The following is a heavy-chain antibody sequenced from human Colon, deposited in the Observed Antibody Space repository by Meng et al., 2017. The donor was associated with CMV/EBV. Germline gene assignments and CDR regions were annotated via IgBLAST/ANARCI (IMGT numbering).Heavy chain of an antibody. CDR1: GFTFTTYW. V-gene: IGHV5-51*01. CDR2: IYPNDNDT. CDR3: ARRYGAGSYGMDV. J-gene: IGHJ6*02. Sequence: GESLKISCRGSGFTFTTYWIAWVRQMPGKGLEWMGIIYPNDNDTRYSPSFQGQVTISADKSIGTAYLQWSSLKASDTAIYYCARRYGAGSYGMDVWGLGTMVTVSS. D-gene: IGHD3-10*01.